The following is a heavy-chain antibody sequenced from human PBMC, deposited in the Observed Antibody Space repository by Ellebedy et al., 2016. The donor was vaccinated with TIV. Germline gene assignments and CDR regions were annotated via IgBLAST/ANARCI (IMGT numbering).Heavy chain of an antibody. CDR1: SFTFSNYG. CDR3: ARDLRWDWSGQRFDY. CDR2: IWFDGSNE. V-gene: IGHV3-33*01. D-gene: IGHD3-3*01. J-gene: IGHJ4*02. Sequence: GESLKISCAASSFTFSNYGFHWVRQAPGKGLEWVALIWFDGSNEHYADSVKGRFTISRDNSKDTVFLQMTSLIDEDTATYYCARDLRWDWSGQRFDYWGQGTLVTVSS.